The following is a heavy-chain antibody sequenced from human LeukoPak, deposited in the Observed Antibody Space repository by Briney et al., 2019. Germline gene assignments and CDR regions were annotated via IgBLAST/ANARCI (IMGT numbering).Heavy chain of an antibody. D-gene: IGHD3-3*01. CDR3: ARGYQSGQHFS. CDR1: GGSISSGSYF. V-gene: IGHV4-61*02. CDR2: VYTSGST. Sequence: SETLSLTCTVSGGSISSGSYFWNWIRQPAGKGLEWIGRVYTSGSTNYNPSLKSRVTMSVDTSKNQFSLKLSSVTAEDTAVYFCARGYQSGQHFSWGQGTLVAVSS. J-gene: IGHJ5*02.